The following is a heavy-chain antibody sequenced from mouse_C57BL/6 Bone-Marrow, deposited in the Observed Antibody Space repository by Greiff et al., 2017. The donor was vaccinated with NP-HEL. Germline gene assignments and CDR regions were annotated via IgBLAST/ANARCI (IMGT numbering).Heavy chain of an antibody. J-gene: IGHJ1*03. Sequence: QVQLQQPGAELVKPGASVKLSCKASGYTFTSYWMQWVKQRPGQGLEWIGEIDPSDSYTNYNQKFKGKATLTVDTSSSTAYMQLSSLTSEDSAVYYCAPIYDGYFWYFDVWGTGTTVTVSS. CDR1: GYTFTSYW. CDR3: APIYDGYFWYFDV. CDR2: IDPSDSYT. D-gene: IGHD2-3*01. V-gene: IGHV1-50*01.